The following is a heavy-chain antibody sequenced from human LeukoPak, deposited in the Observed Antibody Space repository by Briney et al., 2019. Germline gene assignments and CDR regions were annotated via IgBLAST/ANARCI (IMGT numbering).Heavy chain of an antibody. V-gene: IGHV1-24*01. Sequence: ASVKVSCKVSGYTLTELSMHWVRQAPGKGLEWMGGFDPGDGETIYAQKFQGRVTMTEDTSTDTAYMELSSLRSEDTAVYYCATAAPLVGATPFDYWGQGTLVTVSS. D-gene: IGHD1-26*01. CDR2: FDPGDGET. CDR1: GYTLTELS. J-gene: IGHJ4*02. CDR3: ATAAPLVGATPFDY.